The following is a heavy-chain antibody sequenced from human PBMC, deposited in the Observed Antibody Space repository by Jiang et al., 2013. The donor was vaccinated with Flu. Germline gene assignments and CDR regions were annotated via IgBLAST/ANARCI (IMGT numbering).Heavy chain of an antibody. Sequence: GAEVKKPGASVKVSCKASGCTFNNYAIHWVRQAPGQRLEWMGWINTGNGNTKYSQKFQARVTITRDTPASTAYMELSSLRSEDTAVYYCARVFEGFGEYKTYYYYGMDVWGQGTTVTVSS. CDR1: GCTFNNYA. J-gene: IGHJ6*02. CDR2: INTGNGNT. V-gene: IGHV1-3*04. D-gene: IGHD3-10*01. CDR3: ARVFEGFGEYKTYYYYGMDV.